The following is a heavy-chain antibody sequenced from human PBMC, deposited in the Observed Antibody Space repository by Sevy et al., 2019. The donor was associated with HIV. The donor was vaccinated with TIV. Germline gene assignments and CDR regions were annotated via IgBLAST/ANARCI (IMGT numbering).Heavy chain of an antibody. V-gene: IGHV4-31*03. CDR2: IYYSGST. Sequence: SETLSLTCTVSGGSISSGGYYWSWIRQHPGKGLEWIGYIYYSGSTDYNPSLKSRVTISVDTSKNQFSLKLSSVTAADTAVYYCARESRPYYYDSSGYSGFDYWGQGTLVTVSS. J-gene: IGHJ4*02. CDR1: GGSISSGGYY. CDR3: ARESRPYYYDSSGYSGFDY. D-gene: IGHD3-22*01.